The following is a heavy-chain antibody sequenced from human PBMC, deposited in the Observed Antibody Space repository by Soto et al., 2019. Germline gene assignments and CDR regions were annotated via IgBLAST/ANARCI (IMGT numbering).Heavy chain of an antibody. CDR2: IYYSGST. CDR1: GGSISSGGYY. J-gene: IGHJ6*02. D-gene: IGHD2-15*01. CDR3: ARDSRGYCSGGSCENYYYYGMDV. Sequence: PSETLSLTCTVSGGSISSGGYYWSWIRQHPGKGLEWIGYIYYSGSTYYNPSLKSRVTIAVDTSKNQFSLKLSSVTAADTAVYYCARDSRGYCSGGSCENYYYYGMDVWGQGTTVPVSS. V-gene: IGHV4-31*03.